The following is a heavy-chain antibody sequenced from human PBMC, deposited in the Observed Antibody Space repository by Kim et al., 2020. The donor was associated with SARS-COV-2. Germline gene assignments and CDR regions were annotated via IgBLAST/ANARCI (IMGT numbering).Heavy chain of an antibody. D-gene: IGHD2-15*01. CDR2: ISGGGHHT. CDR1: GLIFSSFA. J-gene: IGHJ6*02. Sequence: GGSLRLSCAASGLIFSSFAMNWVRQAPGKGLEWVSAISGGGHHTYYADSVKGRLTISRDNSKNTLYLQMNSLRAEDTAIYYCVKDRQYGGYFYYFGMDVWGQGTTVTVSS. CDR3: VKDRQYGGYFYYFGMDV. V-gene: IGHV3-23*01.